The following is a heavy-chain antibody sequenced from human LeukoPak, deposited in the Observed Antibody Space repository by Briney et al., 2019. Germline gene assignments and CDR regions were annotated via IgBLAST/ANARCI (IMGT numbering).Heavy chain of an antibody. CDR1: GYTFTGYY. J-gene: IGHJ3*02. Sequence: ASVKVSCKASGYTFTGYYMHWVRQAPGQGLEWMGWINPNSGGTNSAQMFQGRVTMTRDTSITTAYMELSRLRSDDTAVYYCARQSSYSTGWYGFDIWGQGTMVTVSS. D-gene: IGHD6-19*01. CDR2: INPNSGGT. CDR3: ARQSSYSTGWYGFDI. V-gene: IGHV1-2*02.